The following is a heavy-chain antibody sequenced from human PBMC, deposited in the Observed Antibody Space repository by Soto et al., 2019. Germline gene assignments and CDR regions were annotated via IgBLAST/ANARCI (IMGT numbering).Heavy chain of an antibody. CDR2: INTGSSYT. Sequence: QVQLVESGGGLVKPGGSLRVSCVASGFTFNDFYMNCIRQAPGKGLEWVSSINTGSSYTNYADSVKGRFTISRDNVKKSLYLEKSSLRPEDTDVYYCAKDRDTYSHGLFAHWGPGTLVTVSS. J-gene: IGHJ5*02. CDR3: AKDRDTYSHGLFAH. CDR1: GFTFNDFY. D-gene: IGHD6-13*01. V-gene: IGHV3-11*05.